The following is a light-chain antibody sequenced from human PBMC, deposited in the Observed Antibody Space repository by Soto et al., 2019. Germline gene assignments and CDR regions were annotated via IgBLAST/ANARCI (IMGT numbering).Light chain of an antibody. Sequence: DIHTAQFPSALSASLRDSVTITCRASQSVSSRLAWYQQKPGQAPKLLIYRASSLASEIPARFSGSGSGTEFTLTISSLQPEDVAAYYCQKYNSYPRTFGEGTKVDI. CDR3: QKYNSYPRT. J-gene: IGKJ4*02. CDR1: QSVSSR. CDR2: RAS. V-gene: IGKV1-5*01.